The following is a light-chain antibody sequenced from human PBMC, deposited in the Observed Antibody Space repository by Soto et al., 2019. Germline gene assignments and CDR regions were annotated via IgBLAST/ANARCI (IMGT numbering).Light chain of an antibody. V-gene: IGKV1-5*01. CDR3: QHYISFPWT. CDR2: EAS. J-gene: IGKJ1*01. Sequence: DIQMTQSPSTLPASVGDRVTITCRASQTISDFLAWYQHKPGEAPKLLIAEASRLESGVPSRFSGGGSGTEFTLTISRLQPDDVATYYCQHYISFPWTFGQGTKVDI. CDR1: QTISDF.